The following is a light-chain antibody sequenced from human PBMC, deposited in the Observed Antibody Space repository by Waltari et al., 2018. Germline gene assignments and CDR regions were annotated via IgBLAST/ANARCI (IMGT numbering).Light chain of an antibody. J-gene: IGKJ1*01. Sequence: RASQSLSNWLALYQQKPGKAPKVLIYKASTLESWVPSRFSGSGSGTEFTLTISSLQPDDFATYYCQQYRNLWTFGQGTKVEIK. CDR1: QSLSNW. CDR3: QQYRNLWT. V-gene: IGKV1-5*03. CDR2: KAS.